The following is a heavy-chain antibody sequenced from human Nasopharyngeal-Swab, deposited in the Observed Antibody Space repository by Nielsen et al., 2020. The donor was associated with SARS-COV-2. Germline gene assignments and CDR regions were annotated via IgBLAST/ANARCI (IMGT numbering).Heavy chain of an antibody. V-gene: IGHV4-34*01. Sequence: SETLSLTCAVYGGSFSGYYWSWIRQPPGKGLEWIEEINHSGSTNYNPSLKSRVTISVDTSKNQFSLKLSSVTAADTAVYYCAREGRHRIDPWGQGTLVTVSS. J-gene: IGHJ5*02. CDR1: GGSFSGYY. CDR3: AREGRHRIDP. CDR2: INHSGST.